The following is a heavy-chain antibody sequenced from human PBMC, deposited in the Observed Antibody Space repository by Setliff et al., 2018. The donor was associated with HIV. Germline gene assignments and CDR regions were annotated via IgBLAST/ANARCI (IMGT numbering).Heavy chain of an antibody. CDR1: GYTFTVYY. CDR2: IKPDTGGT. D-gene: IGHD3-22*01. J-gene: IGHJ4*02. CDR3: ARSCRSSGYCHFDY. V-gene: IGHV1-2*02. Sequence: VASVKVSCKASGYTFTVYYMHWVRQAPGQGLEWMGWIKPDTGGTNYAKNFQGRVTMTWDTSTSTGYMEVYRLRSDDTAVYFCARSCRSSGYCHFDYWGQGTLVTVSS.